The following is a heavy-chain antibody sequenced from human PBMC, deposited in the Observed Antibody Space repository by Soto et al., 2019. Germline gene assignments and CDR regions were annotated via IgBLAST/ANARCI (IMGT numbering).Heavy chain of an antibody. V-gene: IGHV1-8*01. CDR3: ARGTFHAFDF. D-gene: IGHD3-16*01. Sequence: VQLVQSGAELKKPGASVKISCKPSGYTFTTYDINWVRQAPGHGLEWVGKMNPNTGHTTYAQKFQDRVTMTMSASISTAYMEMSSLTSGDTAVYFCARGTFHAFDFWGQGTKVTVSS. CDR1: GYTFTTYD. J-gene: IGHJ3*01. CDR2: MNPNTGHT.